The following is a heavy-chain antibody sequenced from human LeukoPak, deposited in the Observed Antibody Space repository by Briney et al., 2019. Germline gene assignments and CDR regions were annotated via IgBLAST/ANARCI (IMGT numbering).Heavy chain of an antibody. CDR1: GFTFNTYA. Sequence: GGSLRLSCAASGFTFNTYAMSWVRPAPGKGLQWVSVISGSGGSTYYADSVKGRFTISRDNSKNTLYLQMNSLRSEDTAVYYCTKDEYGDYSDYWGQGTLVTVSS. V-gene: IGHV3-23*01. D-gene: IGHD4-17*01. J-gene: IGHJ4*02. CDR3: TKDEYGDYSDY. CDR2: ISGSGGST.